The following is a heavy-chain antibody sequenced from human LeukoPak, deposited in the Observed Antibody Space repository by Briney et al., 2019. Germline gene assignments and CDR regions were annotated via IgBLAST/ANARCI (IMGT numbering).Heavy chain of an antibody. D-gene: IGHD6-25*01. Sequence: GGSLRLSCAASGFTFSSYAMSWVRQAPGKGLEWVSVISGSVGSTYYADSVKGRSTISRDNSKNTLYLQMNSLRAEDTAVYYCAKDLSGESLWGQGTLVTVSS. CDR1: GFTFSSYA. V-gene: IGHV3-23*01. CDR3: AKDLSGESL. J-gene: IGHJ4*02. CDR2: ISGSVGST.